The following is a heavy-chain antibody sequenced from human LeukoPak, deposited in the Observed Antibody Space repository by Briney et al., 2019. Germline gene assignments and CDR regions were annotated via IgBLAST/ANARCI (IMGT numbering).Heavy chain of an antibody. D-gene: IGHD2-2*01. V-gene: IGHV3-30*02. CDR2: IRYDGSNK. CDR1: GFTFDDYG. J-gene: IGHJ4*02. CDR3: AKGVACSSTSCSAFDY. Sequence: GGSLRLSCAASGFTFDDYGMSWVRQAPGKGLEWVAFIRYDGSNKYYADSVKGRFTISRDNSKNTLYLQMNSLRAEDTAVYYCAKGVACSSTSCSAFDYWGQGTLVTVSS.